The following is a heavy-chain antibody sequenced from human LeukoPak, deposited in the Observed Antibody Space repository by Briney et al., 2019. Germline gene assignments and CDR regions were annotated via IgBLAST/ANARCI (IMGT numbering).Heavy chain of an antibody. CDR1: GFTFSSYW. D-gene: IGHD1-26*01. J-gene: IGHJ4*02. CDR3: ARGVGATHFDY. Sequence: PGGSLRLSCAASGFTFSSYWMSWVRQAPGKGLEWVAIIKQDGTEKYYVDSVKGRFTISRDNAKNSLYLQMNSLRAEDTAVYYCARGVGATHFDYRGQGTLVTVSS. V-gene: IGHV3-7*04. CDR2: IKQDGTEK.